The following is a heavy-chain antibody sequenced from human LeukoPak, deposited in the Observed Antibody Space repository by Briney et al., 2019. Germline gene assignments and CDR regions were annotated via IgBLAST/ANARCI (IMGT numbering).Heavy chain of an antibody. J-gene: IGHJ4*02. D-gene: IGHD2-21*02. Sequence: SETLSLTCTVSGGSISNYYWSWIRQPPGKGLEWIGYIYYSGSTNHNPSLKSRVTISVDTSKNQFSLRLSSVTAADTAIYYCARGSGDLHYWGQGALVTVSS. CDR2: IYYSGST. CDR3: ARGSGDLHY. V-gene: IGHV4-59*01. CDR1: GGSISNYY.